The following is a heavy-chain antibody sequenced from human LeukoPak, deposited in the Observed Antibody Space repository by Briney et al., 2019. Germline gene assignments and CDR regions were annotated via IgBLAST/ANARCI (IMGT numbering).Heavy chain of an antibody. V-gene: IGHV1-8*01. CDR2: MSPNSGDT. CDR1: GYTLTTHD. J-gene: IGHJ4*02. Sequence: ASVKVSCKASGYTLTTHDINWVRQATGQGLEWLGWMSPNSGDTGYAQKFQGRVTMTSDSSISTAYMELSSLRSEDTAIYYCVRTPPNWGFDYWGQGTLVTVSS. D-gene: IGHD7-27*01. CDR3: VRTPPNWGFDY.